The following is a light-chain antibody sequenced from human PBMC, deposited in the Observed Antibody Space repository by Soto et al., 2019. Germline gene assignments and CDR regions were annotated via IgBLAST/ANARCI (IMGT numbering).Light chain of an antibody. CDR1: SSSVGAGYD. Sequence: QSVLTQPPSVSGAPGQRVTISCTGSSSSVGAGYDVHWYQHLPGTAPKLLIFSNTNRPSGVPDRLSGSKSGTSVSLAIAGLQAADEGDYYCQAYDNILSAVVFGGGTKVTVL. V-gene: IGLV1-40*01. CDR2: SNT. CDR3: QAYDNILSAVV. J-gene: IGLJ2*01.